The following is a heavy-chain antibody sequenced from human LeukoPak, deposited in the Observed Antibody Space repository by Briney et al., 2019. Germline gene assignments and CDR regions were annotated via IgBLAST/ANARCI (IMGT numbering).Heavy chain of an antibody. Sequence: GSSVKVSCKASGGTFSSYAISWVRQAPGQGLEWMGWINPNSGGTNYAQKFQGRVTMTRDTSISTAYMELSRLRSDDTAVYYCARVYSSSSYYYYYYYMDVWGKGTTVTVSS. J-gene: IGHJ6*03. V-gene: IGHV1-2*02. CDR2: INPNSGGT. CDR1: GGTFSSYA. CDR3: ARVYSSSSYYYYYYYMDV. D-gene: IGHD6-6*01.